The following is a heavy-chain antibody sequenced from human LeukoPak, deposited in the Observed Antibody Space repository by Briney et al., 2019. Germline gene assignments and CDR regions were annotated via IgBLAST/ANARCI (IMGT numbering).Heavy chain of an antibody. J-gene: IGHJ4*02. Sequence: KTSETLSLTCAVYGGSFSGYYWSWIRQPPGKGLEWIGEINHSGSTNYNPSLKSRVTISVDTSKNQFSLKLSSVTAADTAVYYCARSGPYSSSWYNYWGQGTLVTVSS. CDR2: INHSGST. CDR1: GGSFSGYY. V-gene: IGHV4-34*01. CDR3: ARSGPYSSSWYNY. D-gene: IGHD6-13*01.